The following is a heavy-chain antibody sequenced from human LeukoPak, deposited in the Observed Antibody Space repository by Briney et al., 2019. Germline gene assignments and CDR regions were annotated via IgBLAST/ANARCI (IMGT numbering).Heavy chain of an antibody. CDR1: GFTVSSNY. V-gene: IGHV3-66*01. CDR3: ARATAVATYAFDI. CDR2: IYSGGST. Sequence: GGSLRLSCAASGFTVSSNYMSWVRQAPAEGLEWVSLIYSGGSTFYADSVKGRFTISRDNSKNTLYLQMNSLRAEDTAVYYCARATAVATYAFDIWGQGTMVTVSS. J-gene: IGHJ3*02. D-gene: IGHD5-12*01.